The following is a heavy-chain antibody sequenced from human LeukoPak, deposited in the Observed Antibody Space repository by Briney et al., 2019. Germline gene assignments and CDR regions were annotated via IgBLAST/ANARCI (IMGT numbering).Heavy chain of an antibody. CDR1: GFTFSSYW. CDR3: ARADKEGWLRWADHLPPRAFDY. J-gene: IGHJ4*02. V-gene: IGHV3-7*01. Sequence: GGSLRLSCAASGFTFSSYWMSWVRQAPGKGLEWVANIKQDGSEKYYVDSVKGRFTISRDNAKNSLYLQMNSLRAEDTAVYYCARADKEGWLRWADHLPPRAFDYWGQGTLVTVSS. D-gene: IGHD5-12*01. CDR2: IKQDGSEK.